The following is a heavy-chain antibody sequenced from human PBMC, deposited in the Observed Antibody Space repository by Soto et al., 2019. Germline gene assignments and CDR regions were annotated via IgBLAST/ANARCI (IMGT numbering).Heavy chain of an antibody. J-gene: IGHJ3*02. CDR1: GYSFTTDW. CDR3: ARAYDSSAFDM. V-gene: IGHV5-51*01. D-gene: IGHD3-22*01. Sequence: PGESLKISCKGHGYSFTTDWIACVRQMPGKGLEWMGIIHLGDSDTRYSPSFQGQVTISADKSISTAYLQWSSLKASDTAMYYCARAYDSSAFDMWGQGTLVTVSS. CDR2: IHLGDSDT.